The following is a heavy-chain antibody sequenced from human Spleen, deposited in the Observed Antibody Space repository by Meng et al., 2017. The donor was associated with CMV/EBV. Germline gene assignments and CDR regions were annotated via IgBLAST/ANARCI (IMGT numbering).Heavy chain of an antibody. D-gene: IGHD2-21*01. CDR3: AKNSMLCGGDCYGN. CDR2: ISWNSGSI. CDR1: GFTFDDYA. J-gene: IGHJ4*02. V-gene: IGHV3-9*01. Sequence: SLKISCVASGFTFDDYAMHWVRQAPGKGLEWVSGISWNSGSIAYGDSVKGRITISRDNAKNSLYLQMNSLRAEDTAVYYCAKNSMLCGGDCYGNWGQGTLVTVSS.